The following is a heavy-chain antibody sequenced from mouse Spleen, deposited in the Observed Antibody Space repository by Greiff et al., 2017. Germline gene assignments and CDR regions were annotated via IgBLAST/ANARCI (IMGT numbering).Heavy chain of an antibody. CDR1: GYTFTSYW. CDR2: IDPSDSYT. D-gene: IGHD2-12*01. J-gene: IGHJ4*01. CDR3: ARARYYSSLHAMDY. Sequence: QVQLQQPGAELVRPGTSVKLSCKASGYTFTSYWMHWVKQRPGQGLEWIGVIDPSDSYTNYNQKLKGKATLTVDTSSSTAYMQLYSLTSEDSAVYYCARARYYSSLHAMDYWGQGTSVTVSS. V-gene: IGHV1-59*01.